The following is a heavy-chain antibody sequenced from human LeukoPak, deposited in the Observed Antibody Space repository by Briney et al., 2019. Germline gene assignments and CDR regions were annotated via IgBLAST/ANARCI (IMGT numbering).Heavy chain of an antibody. J-gene: IGHJ5*02. CDR1: GGSFSGYY. V-gene: IGHV4-59*10. D-gene: IGHD6-13*01. CDR3: ARAGAAVRFDP. CDR2: IYTSGST. Sequence: PSETLSLTCAVYGGSFSGYYWSWIRQPAGKGLEWIGRIYTSGSTNYNPSLKSRVTISVDTSKNQFSLKLSSVTAADTAVYYCARAGAAVRFDPWGQGTLVTVSS.